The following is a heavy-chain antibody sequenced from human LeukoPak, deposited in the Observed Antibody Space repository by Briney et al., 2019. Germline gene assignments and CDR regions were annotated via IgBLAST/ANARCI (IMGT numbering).Heavy chain of an antibody. D-gene: IGHD1-1*01. CDR1: GFTFSSYG. V-gene: IGHV3-33*01. CDR2: IWYDGSNK. J-gene: IGHJ4*02. Sequence: PGGSLRLSCASSGFTFSSYGMHWGRQAPGKGLEWVAVIWYDGSNKCYADSVKGRFTISRDNSKNTLYLQMNSLRAEDTAVYYCAGGRYNEGAYYFDYWGQGTLVTVSS. CDR3: AGGRYNEGAYYFDY.